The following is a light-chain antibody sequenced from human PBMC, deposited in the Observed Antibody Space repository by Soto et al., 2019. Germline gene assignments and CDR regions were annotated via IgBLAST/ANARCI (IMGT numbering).Light chain of an antibody. J-gene: IGKJ1*01. CDR2: GAS. Sequence: EIGLTQSPGTLSLSPGERATLSCRASQSVSSSYLGWYQQKPGQPPRLLIYGASSSATGIPDRFSGGGSGTDFTLTISRLEPEDFAVYYCQQYGSSFWTFGQGTKVDIK. V-gene: IGKV3-20*01. CDR1: QSVSSSY. CDR3: QQYGSSFWT.